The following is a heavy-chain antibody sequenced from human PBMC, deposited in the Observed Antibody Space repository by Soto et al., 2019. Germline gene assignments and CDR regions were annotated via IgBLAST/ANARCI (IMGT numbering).Heavy chain of an antibody. Sequence: EVQLVESGGGLVKSGGSLRLSCAASGFTFSTYSMTWVRQAPGKGLEWVSSISSSSSYIYQADSVKGRFTISRDNAKNSLYLQMNSLRDEDTAVYYCARVIVARSNWFDPWGQGTLVTVSS. J-gene: IGHJ5*02. D-gene: IGHD6-6*01. CDR3: ARVIVARSNWFDP. CDR2: ISSSSSYI. CDR1: GFTFSTYS. V-gene: IGHV3-21*01.